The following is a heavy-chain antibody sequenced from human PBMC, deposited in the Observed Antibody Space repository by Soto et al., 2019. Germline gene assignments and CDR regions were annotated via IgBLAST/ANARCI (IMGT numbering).Heavy chain of an antibody. J-gene: IGHJ5*02. V-gene: IGHV4-59*01. CDR3: AATPRS. D-gene: IGHD2-15*01. Sequence: QVQLQESGPGLVKPSETLSLTCSVSGGSTSSYYWSWIRQPPGKGLEWIGYIYYSGSTDYSPSLKSXXTMSIDTSQNQVSLKLTSVTTADTAVSYCAATPRSWGQGTLVTVSS. CDR1: GGSTSSYY. CDR2: IYYSGST.